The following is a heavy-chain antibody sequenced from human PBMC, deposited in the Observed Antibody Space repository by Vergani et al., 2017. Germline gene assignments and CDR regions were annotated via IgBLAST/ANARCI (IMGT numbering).Heavy chain of an antibody. CDR3: ARLGHDEYYYYYYGMDV. CDR1: GGSISSYY. V-gene: IGHV4-59*01. Sequence: QVQLQESGPGLVKPSETLSLTCTVSGGSISSYYWSWIRQPPGKGLEWIGYIYYSGSTNYNPSLKSRVTISVDTSKNQFSLKLSSVTAADTAVYYCARLGHDEYYYYYYGMDVWGQGP. J-gene: IGHJ6*02. CDR2: IYYSGST. D-gene: IGHD3-16*01.